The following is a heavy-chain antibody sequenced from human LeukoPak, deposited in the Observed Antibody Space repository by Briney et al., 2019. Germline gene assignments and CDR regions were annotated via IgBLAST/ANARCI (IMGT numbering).Heavy chain of an antibody. CDR1: GFTFSSYT. CDR2: ISSSSSYI. CDR3: ARDSESSYGMDV. V-gene: IGHV3-21*01. D-gene: IGHD3-10*01. J-gene: IGHJ6*02. Sequence: GGSLRLSCAASGFTFSSYTMNWVRQAPGKGLEWVSFISSSSSYIYYADSVRGRFTISRDNAKNSLYLQMNSLRVEDTGVYYCARDSESSYGMDVWGQGTTLTVSS.